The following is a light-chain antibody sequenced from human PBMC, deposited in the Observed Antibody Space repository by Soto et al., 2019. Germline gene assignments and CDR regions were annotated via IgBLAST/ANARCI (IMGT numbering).Light chain of an antibody. CDR1: QYVRNW. CDR3: QQYNTFSRT. J-gene: IGKJ1*01. Sequence: EIQMTQSPSTLSASVGDGVTISCRASQYVRNWLAWYQQKPGKAPRLLISKASSLQDGVPSRFSGSGSGTQFTLNITSLQPDDVATYYCQQYNTFSRTFGQGTRVDIK. V-gene: IGKV1-5*03. CDR2: KAS.